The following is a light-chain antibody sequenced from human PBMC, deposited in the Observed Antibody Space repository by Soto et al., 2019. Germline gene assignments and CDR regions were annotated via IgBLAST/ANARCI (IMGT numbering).Light chain of an antibody. CDR1: SSDVGGYNY. CDR2: EVS. CDR3: SSYTDSSNYV. J-gene: IGLJ1*01. V-gene: IGLV2-14*01. Sequence: QSALTQPASVSGSPGQSITISCTGTSSDVGGYNYVSWYQQHPGKAPKLMISEVSNRPSGVSNRFSGSKSDNTASLTISGLQAEDEADYYCSSYTDSSNYVFGTGTKVTVL.